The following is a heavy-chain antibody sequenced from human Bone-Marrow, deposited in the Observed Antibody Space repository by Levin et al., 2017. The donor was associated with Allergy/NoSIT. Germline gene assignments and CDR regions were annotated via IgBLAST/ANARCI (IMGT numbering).Heavy chain of an antibody. CDR3: AKDLRQGYSAGAYYFDY. CDR2: MSGSGVST. Sequence: GGSLRLSCAASGFTFSSYAMSWVRQAPGKGLEWVSAMSGSGVSTHYADSVKGRFTISRDNSKNTLYLQMNSLRAEDTAVYYCAKDLRQGYSAGAYYFDYWGQGTLVTVSS. D-gene: IGHD5-18*01. CDR1: GFTFSSYA. V-gene: IGHV3-23*01. J-gene: IGHJ4*02.